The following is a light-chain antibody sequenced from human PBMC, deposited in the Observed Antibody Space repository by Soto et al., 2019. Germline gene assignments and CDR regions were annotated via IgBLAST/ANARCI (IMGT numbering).Light chain of an antibody. CDR2: GAY. CDR3: QQYNNWPRT. Sequence: EIVMTQSPATLSVSPGERATFSCRASQSVSSNLAWYQQKPGQAPRLLIYGAYTRATGIQARFSGSGSGTEFTLTIRSLQSEDFAVYYCQQYNNWPRTFGQGTKVDIK. V-gene: IGKV3-15*01. J-gene: IGKJ1*01. CDR1: QSVSSN.